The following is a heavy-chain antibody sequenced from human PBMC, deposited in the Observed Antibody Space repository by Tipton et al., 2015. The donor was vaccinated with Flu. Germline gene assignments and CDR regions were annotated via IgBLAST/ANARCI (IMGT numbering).Heavy chain of an antibody. CDR2: ISSSGSTI. V-gene: IGHV3-48*03. D-gene: IGHD7-27*01. J-gene: IGHJ4*02. CDR3: ATLTGDDY. Sequence: SLRLSCAASGFTFSSYEMNWVRQAPGKGLGWLSYISSSGSTISYADSVRGRFTISRDNAKNSLYLQLNSLRAEDTALYYCATLTGDDYWGQGDLVTVSS. CDR1: GFTFSSYE.